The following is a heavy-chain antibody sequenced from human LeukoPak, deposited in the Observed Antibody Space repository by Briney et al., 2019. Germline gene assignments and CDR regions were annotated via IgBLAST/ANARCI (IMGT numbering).Heavy chain of an antibody. CDR2: ISGSGGST. CDR3: AKETTPYSSGWFFMDYGMDV. CDR1: GFTFSSYA. D-gene: IGHD6-19*01. J-gene: IGHJ6*02. Sequence: GGSLRLSCAASGFTFSSYAMSWVRQAPGKGLEWVSAISGSGGSTYYADSVKGRFTISRDNSKNTLYLQMNSLRAEDTAVYYRAKETTPYSSGWFFMDYGMDVWGQGTTVTVSS. V-gene: IGHV3-23*01.